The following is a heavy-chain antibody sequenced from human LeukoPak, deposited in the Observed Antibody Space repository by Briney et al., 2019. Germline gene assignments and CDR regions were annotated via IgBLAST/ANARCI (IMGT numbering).Heavy chain of an antibody. Sequence: SETLSLTCTVSGGSISSSYWSWIRQPPGKGLEWIGYIYYSGSTNNNPSLRSRVTISMDTSKNQFSLKLSSVTAADTAVFYCARTSITMIPEWETDASLYFDYWGQGTLVTVSS. J-gene: IGHJ4*02. CDR1: GGSISSSY. V-gene: IGHV4-59*01. CDR2: IYYSGST. D-gene: IGHD3-22*01. CDR3: ARTSITMIPEWETDASLYFDY.